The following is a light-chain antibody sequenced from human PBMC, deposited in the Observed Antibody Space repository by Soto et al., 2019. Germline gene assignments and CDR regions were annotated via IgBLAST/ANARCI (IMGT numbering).Light chain of an antibody. CDR3: VQLSEHTIT. Sequence: EIVMTHSPDAPSLSPGERATLSARSSQTVIRNYLAWHQQKHGQTPRLLVYGASSRATGIPDRLSGSGYGTDLTITISSMKSEDFVTGKCVQLSEHTITWGVGTRLEIK. V-gene: IGKV3-20*01. J-gene: IGKJ5*01. CDR2: GAS. CDR1: QTVIRNY.